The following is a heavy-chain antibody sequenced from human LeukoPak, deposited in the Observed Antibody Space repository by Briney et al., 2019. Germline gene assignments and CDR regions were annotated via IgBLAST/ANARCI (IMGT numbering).Heavy chain of an antibody. CDR3: ARSSGIAVAQYYFDY. Sequence: GASVKVSCKASGGTFSSYAISWVRQAPGQGLEWMGRIIPIFGIANYAQKFQGRVTITADKSTSTAYMELSSLRPEDTAVYYCARSSGIAVAQYYFDYWGQGTLVTVSS. CDR1: GGTFSSYA. J-gene: IGHJ4*02. D-gene: IGHD6-19*01. V-gene: IGHV1-69*04. CDR2: IIPIFGIA.